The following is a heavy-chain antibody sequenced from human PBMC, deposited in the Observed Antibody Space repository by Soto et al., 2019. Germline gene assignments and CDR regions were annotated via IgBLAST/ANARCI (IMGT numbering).Heavy chain of an antibody. D-gene: IGHD2-2*01. J-gene: IGHJ3*02. Sequence: GGSLRLSCAASGFTFSSYAMSWVRQAPGKGLEWVSAISGSGGSTYYADSVKGRFTISRDNSKNTLYLQMNSLRAEDTAVCYCAKGFVVVPAAIRGTTGNAFDIWGQGTMVTVSS. CDR1: GFTFSSYA. CDR2: ISGSGGST. CDR3: AKGFVVVPAAIRGTTGNAFDI. V-gene: IGHV3-23*01.